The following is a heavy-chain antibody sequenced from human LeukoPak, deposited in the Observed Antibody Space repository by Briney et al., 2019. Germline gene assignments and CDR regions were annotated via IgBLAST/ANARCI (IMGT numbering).Heavy chain of an antibody. CDR1: GFIFDDYA. V-gene: IGHV3-9*03. Sequence: PGRSLRLSCAASGFIFDDYAMHWVRQAPGKGLEWVSGSNWNSGTIGYADSVKGRFTISRENAKNSLYLQMNSLRADDMAFYYCARDRFRYCSGAYCSHFEFWGQGTLVSVSS. J-gene: IGHJ4*02. D-gene: IGHD2-15*01. CDR3: ARDRFRYCSGAYCSHFEF. CDR2: SNWNSGTI.